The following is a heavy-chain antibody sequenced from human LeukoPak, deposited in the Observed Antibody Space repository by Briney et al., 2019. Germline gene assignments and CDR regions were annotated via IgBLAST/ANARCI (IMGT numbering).Heavy chain of an antibody. CDR2: IYYSGNT. Sequence: PSETLSLTCTVSGGSISSGEYYWSGVRQPPGRGLEWIGYIYYSGNTYYNPSLKSRITISIDTSKNQFSLKLSSVTAADTAVYFCARDPPAYGDYSRGYGMDVWGRGTTVIVSS. J-gene: IGHJ6*04. CDR1: GGSISSGEYY. CDR3: ARDPPAYGDYSRGYGMDV. V-gene: IGHV4-30-4*01. D-gene: IGHD4-17*01.